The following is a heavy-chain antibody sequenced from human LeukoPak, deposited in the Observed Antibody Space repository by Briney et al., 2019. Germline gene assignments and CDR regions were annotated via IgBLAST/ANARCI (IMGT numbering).Heavy chain of an antibody. J-gene: IGHJ5*02. CDR3: AKDAGQWQNWNWFAP. CDR1: GFTFNEHG. D-gene: IGHD6-19*01. V-gene: IGHV3-30*18. CDR2: ISHDGSKT. Sequence: GGSLTLSCAVSGFTFNEHGMHWVRQAPGKGLEWVAAISHDGSKTYSGDSVKGRFTISRDNSKNTLFLEMNSLRPEDTAMYYCAKDAGQWQNWNWFAPWGQGTLVIVSS.